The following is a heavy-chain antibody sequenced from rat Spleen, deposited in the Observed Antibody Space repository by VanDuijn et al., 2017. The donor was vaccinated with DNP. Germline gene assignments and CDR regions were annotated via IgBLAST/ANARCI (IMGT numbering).Heavy chain of an antibody. CDR1: GFNFNDYW. D-gene: IGHD4-1*01. CDR2: INKGSSTI. V-gene: IGHV4-2*01. Sequence: EVKLVESGGGLVQPGRSLKLSCAASGFNFNDYWMAWVRQAPGKGLEWIGEINKGSSTINYTPSLKDKFTISRDNAQNTLYLQMSKLGSEDTAIYYCTREGLRASDYWGQGVMVTVSS. J-gene: IGHJ2*01. CDR3: TREGLRASDY.